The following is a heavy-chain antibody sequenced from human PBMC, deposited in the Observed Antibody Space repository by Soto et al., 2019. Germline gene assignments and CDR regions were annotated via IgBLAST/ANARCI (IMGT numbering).Heavy chain of an antibody. Sequence: TLSLTCAVYGGSFSGYYWSWIRQPPGKGLEWLGEINNGGRSNYNPSLKSRGSMSVGTSNNQFSLKLTSVTAADTAVYYCARGRGDGYNQNWYFDLWGRGTLVTVSS. D-gene: IGHD3-10*01. J-gene: IGHJ2*01. V-gene: IGHV4-34*01. CDR2: INNGGRS. CDR3: ARGRGDGYNQNWYFDL. CDR1: GGSFSGYY.